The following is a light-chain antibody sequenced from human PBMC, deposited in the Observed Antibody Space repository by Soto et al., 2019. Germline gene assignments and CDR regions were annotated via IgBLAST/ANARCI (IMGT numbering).Light chain of an antibody. CDR1: QSVSSN. V-gene: IGKV3-15*01. CDR3: QQYNNWPPSGT. J-gene: IGKJ2*02. Sequence: EIVMTQSPATLSVSPGERATLSCRASQSVSSNLAWYQQIPGQAPRLLIYGASTRATGITARFSGSGSGTEFTLTISSLLSEDFAVYYCQQYNNWPPSGTFGQGTKLEIK. CDR2: GAS.